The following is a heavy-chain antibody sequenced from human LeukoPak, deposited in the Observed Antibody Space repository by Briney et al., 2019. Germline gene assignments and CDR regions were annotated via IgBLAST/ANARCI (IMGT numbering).Heavy chain of an antibody. CDR1: GYEFSGNY. J-gene: IGHJ4*02. CDR2: INPNSGET. V-gene: IGHV1-2*02. CDR3: ARTFDFWSGKPSGY. D-gene: IGHD3-3*01. Sequence: ASVKVSCKASGYEFSGNYIHWVRQAPGQGPEWMGWINPNSGETNSAQRFQGRVTMTRDTSISTAYMELNRLTSDDTAVYYCARTFDFWSGKPSGYWGQGTLVTVSS.